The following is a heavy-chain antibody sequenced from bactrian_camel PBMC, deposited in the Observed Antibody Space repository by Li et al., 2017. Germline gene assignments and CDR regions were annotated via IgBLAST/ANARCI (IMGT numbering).Heavy chain of an antibody. CDR3: AAGTTCLSLSRSYGYNT. D-gene: IGHD3*01. J-gene: IGHJ4*01. V-gene: IGHV3S42*01. CDR2: IDSDGST. CDR1: GYTFKRYC. Sequence: VQLVESGGGSVQPGGSLILSCTRPGYTFKRYCMGWFREAPGKEREGVAAIDSDGSTSYADSVKGRFTISKDNAKNTLYLQMNSLKPEDTAMYYCAAGTTCLSLSRSYGYNTWGRGTQVTVS.